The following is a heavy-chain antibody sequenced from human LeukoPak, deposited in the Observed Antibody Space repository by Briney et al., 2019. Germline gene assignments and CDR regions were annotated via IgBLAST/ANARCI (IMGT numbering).Heavy chain of an antibody. D-gene: IGHD3-3*01. CDR1: GLTFSSHW. Sequence: GGSLRLSCAASGLTFSSHWMHWVRQAPGKGLVWVSRITNDGSSTTYADSVKGRFTISRDNAKNSLYLQMNSLRAEDTAVYYCARGGVRRIFGVVIESDFDYWGQGTLVTVSS. V-gene: IGHV3-74*01. J-gene: IGHJ4*02. CDR2: ITNDGSST. CDR3: ARGGVRRIFGVVIESDFDY.